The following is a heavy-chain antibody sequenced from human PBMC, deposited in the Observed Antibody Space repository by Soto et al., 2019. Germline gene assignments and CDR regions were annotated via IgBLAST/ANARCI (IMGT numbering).Heavy chain of an antibody. V-gene: IGHV1-69*13. J-gene: IGHJ6*02. CDR3: ARDRLTYSSSWYPPLGVYYYGMDV. D-gene: IGHD6-13*01. CDR1: GGTFSSYA. Sequence: SVKVSCKASGGTFSSYAISWVRQAPGQGLEWMGGIIPIFGTANYAQKFQGRVTITADESTSTAYMELSSLRSEDTAVYYCARDRLTYSSSWYPPLGVYYYGMDVWGQGTTVTVSS. CDR2: IIPIFGTA.